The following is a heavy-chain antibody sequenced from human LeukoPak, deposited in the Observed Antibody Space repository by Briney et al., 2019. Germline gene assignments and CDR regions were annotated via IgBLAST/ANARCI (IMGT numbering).Heavy chain of an antibody. Sequence: PGGSLRLSCTVSGFTFSSFTMNWVRQGPGKGLEWAASISNSGDYISYADSLKGRFTISRDNAKNSLFLQMSSLRAEDTAVYYCAREMYAGWSFAFDIWGQGTMVTVSS. V-gene: IGHV3-21*01. CDR1: GFTFSSFT. CDR2: ISNSGDYI. CDR3: AREMYAGWSFAFDI. J-gene: IGHJ3*02. D-gene: IGHD2-8*01.